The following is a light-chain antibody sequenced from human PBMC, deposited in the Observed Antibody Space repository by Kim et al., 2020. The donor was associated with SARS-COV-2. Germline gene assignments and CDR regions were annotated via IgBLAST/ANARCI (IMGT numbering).Light chain of an antibody. CDR1: ESVSTSY. J-gene: IGKJ1*01. V-gene: IGKV3-20*01. CDR3: QQYGFSPT. Sequence: EIVLTQSPGTLSLSPGDRATLSCRASESVSTSYLAWYQQKPGQAPRLLIFATSIRATGIPDRFRGSGSGAEFTLTITRLEPEDSAAYYCQQYGFSPTFGRGTKVDIK. CDR2: ATS.